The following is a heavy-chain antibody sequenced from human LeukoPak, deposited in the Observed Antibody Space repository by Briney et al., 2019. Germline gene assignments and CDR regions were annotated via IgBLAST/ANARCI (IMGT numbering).Heavy chain of an antibody. Sequence: ASVKVSCKASGGTFSSYAISWVRQAPGQGLEWMGGIIPIFGTANYAQKFQGRVTITADESTSTAYMELSSLRSEDTAVYYCARGERYLYYYGMDVWGQGTTVTVPS. CDR2: IIPIFGTA. J-gene: IGHJ6*02. D-gene: IGHD3-9*01. CDR1: GGTFSSYA. CDR3: ARGERYLYYYGMDV. V-gene: IGHV1-69*13.